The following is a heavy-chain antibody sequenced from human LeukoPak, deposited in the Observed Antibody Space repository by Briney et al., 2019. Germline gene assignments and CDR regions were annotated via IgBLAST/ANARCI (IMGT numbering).Heavy chain of an antibody. CDR1: GFTFSSYA. CDR3: ARDFGGGTVTTNFDY. D-gene: IGHD3-16*01. CDR2: ISYDGSNK. Sequence: GRSLRLSCAASGFTFSSYAMHWVRQAPGKGLEWVAVISYDGSNKYYADSVKGRFTISRDTSKNTLYLQMHSLRAEDTALYYCARDFGGGTVTTNFDYWGQGTLVTVSS. J-gene: IGHJ4*02. V-gene: IGHV3-30*01.